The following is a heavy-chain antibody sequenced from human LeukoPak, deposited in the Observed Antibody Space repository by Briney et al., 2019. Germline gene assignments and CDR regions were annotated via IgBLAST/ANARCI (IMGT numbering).Heavy chain of an antibody. CDR2: IYYSGST. CDR3: ASRGYSYGNFDY. Sequence: SETLSLTCTVSGGSISSSSYYWGWIRQPPGKGLEWIGSIYYSGSTYYNPFLKSRVTISVDTSKNQFSLKLSSVTAADTAVYYCASRGYSYGNFDYWGQGTLVTVSS. D-gene: IGHD5-18*01. V-gene: IGHV4-39*01. CDR1: GGSISSSSYY. J-gene: IGHJ4*02.